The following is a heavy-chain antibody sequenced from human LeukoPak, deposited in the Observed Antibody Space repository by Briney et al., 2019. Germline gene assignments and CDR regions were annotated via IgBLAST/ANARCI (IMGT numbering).Heavy chain of an antibody. J-gene: IGHJ4*02. CDR1: GGSINSYY. D-gene: IGHD3-10*01. Sequence: SETLSLTCTVSGGSINSYYWSWVRQPAGKGLEWIGRIYTSGSTNYNPSLKSRVTLSVDTSKNQFSLKLTSVTAADTAVYYCARDPLHYFGSAPPARDFWGQGTLVTVSS. V-gene: IGHV4-4*07. CDR2: IYTSGST. CDR3: ARDPLHYFGSAPPARDF.